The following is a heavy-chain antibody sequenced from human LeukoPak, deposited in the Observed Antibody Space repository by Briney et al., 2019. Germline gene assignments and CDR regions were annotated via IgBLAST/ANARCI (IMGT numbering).Heavy chain of an antibody. J-gene: IGHJ4*02. CDR1: GFTFNTYS. CDR3: ARDQGYDSRGYYYPYHFDC. Sequence: GSLRLSCAASGFTFNTYSMNWVRQAPGKGLEWVSSISSSGTYTYYADSVKGRFTISRDNAKNSLYLQMNSLRAEDTAVYYCARDQGYDSRGYYYPYHFDCWGQGTLVTVSS. V-gene: IGHV3-21*01. CDR2: ISSSGTYT. D-gene: IGHD3-22*01.